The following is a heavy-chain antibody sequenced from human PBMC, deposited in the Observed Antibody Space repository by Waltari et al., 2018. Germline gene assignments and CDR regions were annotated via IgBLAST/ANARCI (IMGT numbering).Heavy chain of an antibody. CDR3: AREIAVAGNENWFDP. D-gene: IGHD6-19*01. V-gene: IGHV4-38-2*01. J-gene: IGHJ5*02. CDR2: IYHSGST. Sequence: QVQLQESGPGLVKPSETLSLTCAVSGYSISSGYHWGWIRQAPGKGLEWIGSIYHSGSTYYNPSLKSRVTISVDTSKNQFSLKLSSVTAADTAVYYCAREIAVAGNENWFDPWGQGTLVTVSS. CDR1: GYSISSGYH.